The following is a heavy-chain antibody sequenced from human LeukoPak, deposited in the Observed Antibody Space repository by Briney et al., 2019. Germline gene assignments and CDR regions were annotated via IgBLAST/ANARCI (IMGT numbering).Heavy chain of an antibody. D-gene: IGHD6-13*01. J-gene: IGHJ4*02. CDR2: ISYDGINK. Sequence: PGRSLRLSCAASGLIFSDFGMHWVRQAPGKGLEWVAVISYDGINKYYADSVKGRFTISRDNSMNTLYLQMNSLRPEDTAIYYCVKDTNRTAAGTTWGSLDYWGQGTLVTVS. CDR1: GLIFSDFG. CDR3: VKDTNRTAAGTTWGSLDY. V-gene: IGHV3-30*18.